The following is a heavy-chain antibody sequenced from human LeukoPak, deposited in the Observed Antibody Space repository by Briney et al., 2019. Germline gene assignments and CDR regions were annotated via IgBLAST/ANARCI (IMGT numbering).Heavy chain of an antibody. D-gene: IGHD6-19*01. V-gene: IGHV3-23*01. CDR2: SSGSGDST. J-gene: IGHJ4*02. CDR3: ARRSGIAVAGAFDY. CDR1: GYTFSNYA. Sequence: GGSLRLSCAASGYTFSNYAMRWVRQAPGKGLEWVSGSSGSGDSTYYADSVKGRFTISRDNSKNTLYLQMNSLRAEDTAVYYCARRSGIAVAGAFDYWGQGTLVTVSS.